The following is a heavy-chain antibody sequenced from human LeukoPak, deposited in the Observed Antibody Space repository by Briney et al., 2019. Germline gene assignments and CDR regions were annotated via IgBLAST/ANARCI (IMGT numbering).Heavy chain of an antibody. V-gene: IGHV3-9*01. Sequence: GGSLRLSCAASGFTFDDYAMHWVRQAPGKGLEWVSGISWNSGSIGYADSGKGRFTISRDNAKNSLYLQMNSLRAEDTALYYCAKDTHDFWSGYSRSAFDYWGQGTLVTVSS. D-gene: IGHD3-3*01. CDR1: GFTFDDYA. CDR3: AKDTHDFWSGYSRSAFDY. CDR2: ISWNSGSI. J-gene: IGHJ4*02.